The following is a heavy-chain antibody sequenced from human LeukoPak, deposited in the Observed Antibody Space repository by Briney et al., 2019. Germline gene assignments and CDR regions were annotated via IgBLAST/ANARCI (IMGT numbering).Heavy chain of an antibody. Sequence: SETLSLTCTVSGGSISSYYWSWIRQPAGKGLEWIGRIYTSGSTNYNPSLKSRVTMSVDTSKNQFSLKLSSVTAADTAVYYCARSLRYSSGDYRYYYMDVWGKGTTVTISS. D-gene: IGHD4-17*01. CDR3: ARSLRYSSGDYRYYYMDV. CDR1: GGSISSYY. V-gene: IGHV4-4*07. J-gene: IGHJ6*03. CDR2: IYTSGST.